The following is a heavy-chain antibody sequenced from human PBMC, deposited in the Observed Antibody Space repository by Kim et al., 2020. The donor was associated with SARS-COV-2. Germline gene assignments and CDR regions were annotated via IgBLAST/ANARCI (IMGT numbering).Heavy chain of an antibody. CDR3: ARQLSGYSYGFSHDAFDI. D-gene: IGHD5-18*01. Sequence: SETLSLTCTVSGGSISSYYWSWIRQPPGKGLEWIGYIYYSGSTNYNPSLKSRVTISVDTSKNQFSLKLSSVTAADTAVYYCARQLSGYSYGFSHDAFDIWGQGTIVTVSS. CDR1: GGSISSYY. CDR2: IYYSGST. V-gene: IGHV4-59*01. J-gene: IGHJ3*02.